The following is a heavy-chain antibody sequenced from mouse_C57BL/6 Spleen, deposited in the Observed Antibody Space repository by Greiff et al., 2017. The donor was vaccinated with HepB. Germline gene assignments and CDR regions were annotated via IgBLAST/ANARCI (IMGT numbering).Heavy chain of an antibody. J-gene: IGHJ1*03. D-gene: IGHD2-1*01. CDR1: GFTFSNYW. Sequence: EVKLMESGGGLVQPGGSMKLSCVASGFTFSNYWMNWVRQSPEKGLEWVAQIRLKSDNYATHYAESVKGRFTISRDDSKSSVYLQMNNLRAEDTGIYYCTGFYYGNYGWYFDVWGTGTTVTVSS. V-gene: IGHV6-3*01. CDR3: TGFYYGNYGWYFDV. CDR2: IRLKSDNYAT.